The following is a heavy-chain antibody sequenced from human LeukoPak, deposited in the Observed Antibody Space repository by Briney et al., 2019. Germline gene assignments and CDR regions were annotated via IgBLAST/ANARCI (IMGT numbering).Heavy chain of an antibody. D-gene: IGHD1-26*01. CDR2: INPNSGGT. V-gene: IGHV1-2*02. CDR3: ARGSGSYGGYYFDY. J-gene: IGHJ4*02. Sequence: ASVKVSCKASGYTFTGYYMHWVRQAPGQGLEWMGWINPNSGGTDYAQKFQGRVIMTRDTSISTAYMELSRLRSDDTAVYYCARGSGSYGGYYFDYWGQGTLVTVSS. CDR1: GYTFTGYY.